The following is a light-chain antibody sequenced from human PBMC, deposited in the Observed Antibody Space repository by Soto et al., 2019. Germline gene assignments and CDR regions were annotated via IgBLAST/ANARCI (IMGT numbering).Light chain of an antibody. J-gene: IGKJ1*01. V-gene: IGKV3-15*01. CDR3: QHYNNWPRT. CDR1: QSVNSN. Sequence: EIVMTQSPATLSVSPGERATLSCRASQSVNSNLAWYQQKPGQAPRLLIYGASTRATGIPARFSGSGSGTEFTLTISSLQSEDFAVYYGQHYNNWPRTFGQGTKVEIK. CDR2: GAS.